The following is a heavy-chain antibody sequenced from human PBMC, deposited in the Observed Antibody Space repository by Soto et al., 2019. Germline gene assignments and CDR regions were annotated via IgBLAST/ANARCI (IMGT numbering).Heavy chain of an antibody. D-gene: IGHD2-21*02. CDR3: ARGGGFCGADCYKGGIDY. V-gene: IGHV3-30*04. Sequence: QVHLVESGGGVVQPGRSLRLSCAASGFTFSPYTMHWVRQTPGKGLEWVAVISYDGRDKYYADSVRGRFTISRDNSKNTLFLQMHSLRVEDTALYYCARGGGFCGADCYKGGIDYWGQGALVTVSS. CDR1: GFTFSPYT. J-gene: IGHJ4*02. CDR2: ISYDGRDK.